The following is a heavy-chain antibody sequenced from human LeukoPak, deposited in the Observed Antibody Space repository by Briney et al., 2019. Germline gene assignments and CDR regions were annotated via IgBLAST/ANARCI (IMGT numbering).Heavy chain of an antibody. CDR3: ARDAGYCSGGSCYPYYGMDV. Sequence: GGSLRLSCAASGFTFSSYSMNWVRQAPGKGLEWVSYISSSSSTIYYADSVKGRFTISRDNAKNTLYLQMNSLRAEDTAVYYCARDAGYCSGGSCYPYYGMDVWGQGTTVTVSS. CDR2: ISSSSSTI. V-gene: IGHV3-48*01. CDR1: GFTFSSYS. D-gene: IGHD2-15*01. J-gene: IGHJ6*02.